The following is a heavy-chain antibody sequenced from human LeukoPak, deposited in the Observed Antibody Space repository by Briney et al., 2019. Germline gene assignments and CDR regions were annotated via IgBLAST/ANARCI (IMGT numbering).Heavy chain of an antibody. J-gene: IGHJ5*02. CDR3: ARDRDSYGNQLRFLNWFDP. CDR2: IYHSGST. D-gene: IGHD5-18*01. Sequence: SETLSLTCTVSGYSISSGYYWGWIRQPPGKGLEWIGSIYHSGSTYYNPSLKSRVTISVDTSKNQFSLKLSSVTAADTAVYYCARDRDSYGNQLRFLNWFDPWGQGTLVTVSS. V-gene: IGHV4-38-2*02. CDR1: GYSISSGYY.